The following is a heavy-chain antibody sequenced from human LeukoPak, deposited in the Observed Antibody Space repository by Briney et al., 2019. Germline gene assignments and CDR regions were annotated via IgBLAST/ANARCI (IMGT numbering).Heavy chain of an antibody. CDR1: EGTFSSYA. CDR3: AILGMATSTFGMDV. Sequence: ASVKVSCKASEGTFSSYAISWVRQAPGQGLEWMGGIIPIFGTANYAQKFQGRVTITADESTSTAYMELSSLRSEDTAVYYCAILGMATSTFGMDVWGQGTTVTVSS. V-gene: IGHV1-69*13. D-gene: IGHD5-24*01. J-gene: IGHJ6*02. CDR2: IIPIFGTA.